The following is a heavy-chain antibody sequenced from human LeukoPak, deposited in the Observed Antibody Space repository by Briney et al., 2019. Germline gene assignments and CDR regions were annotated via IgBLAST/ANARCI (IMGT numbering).Heavy chain of an antibody. CDR2: ISYDGSNK. D-gene: IGHD1-26*01. CDR3: ARDPRGSPYYFDY. V-gene: IGHV3-30-3*01. J-gene: IGHJ4*02. Sequence: GGSLRLSCAASGFTFSNNDMHWVRQAPGKGLEWVAVISYDGSNKYYADSVKGRFTISRDNSKNTVYLQMNSLRVEDAAVYYCARDPRGSPYYFDYWGQGTLVTVSS. CDR1: GFTFSNND.